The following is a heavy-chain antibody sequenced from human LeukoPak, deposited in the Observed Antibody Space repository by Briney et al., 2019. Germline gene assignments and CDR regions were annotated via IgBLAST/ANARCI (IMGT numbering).Heavy chain of an antibody. CDR2: ISYDGSNK. V-gene: IGHV3-30*03. CDR1: GFTLSSYD. D-gene: IGHD6-19*01. J-gene: IGHJ4*02. Sequence: PGGSLRLSCAASGFTLSSYDMHWVRQAPGKGLEWVAIISYDGSNKYYADSVKGRFTISRDNARSTLYLQMNSLRVDDTAMYYCAGYSSGWFFDYWGQGNLVTVSS. CDR3: AGYSSGWFFDY.